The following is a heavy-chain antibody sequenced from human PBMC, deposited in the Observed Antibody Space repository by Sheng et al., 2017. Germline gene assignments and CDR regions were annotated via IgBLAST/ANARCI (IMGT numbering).Heavy chain of an antibody. CDR2: IFYSGST. D-gene: IGHD3-10*01. CDR1: GGSISSSSYY. V-gene: IGHV4-39*07. CDR3: ARDMGRANYFDY. J-gene: IGHJ4*02. Sequence: QVQLQESGPGLVKPSETLSLTCTVSGGSISSSSYYWGWIRQPPGKGLAWIGSIFYSGSTYYNPSLKSRVTIPVDTSKNQFSLKLISVTAADTAVYYCARDMGRANYFDYWGQGNPGSPSPQ.